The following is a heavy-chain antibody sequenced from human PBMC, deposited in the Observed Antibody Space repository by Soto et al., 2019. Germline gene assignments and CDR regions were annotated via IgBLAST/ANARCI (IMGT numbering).Heavy chain of an antibody. CDR2: INHSGST. D-gene: IGHD6-6*01. Sequence: SETLSLTCAVYGGSFSGYYWSWIRQPPGKGLEWIGEINHSGSTNYNPSLKSRVTISVDTSKNQFSLKLSSVTAADTAVYYCARGRGAARRRRFDYWGQGTLVTVSS. V-gene: IGHV4-34*01. J-gene: IGHJ4*02. CDR1: GGSFSGYY. CDR3: ARGRGAARRRRFDY.